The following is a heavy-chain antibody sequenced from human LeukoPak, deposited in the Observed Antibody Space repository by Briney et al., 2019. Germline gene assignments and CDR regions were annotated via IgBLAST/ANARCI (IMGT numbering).Heavy chain of an antibody. CDR2: FSGSGSST. V-gene: IGHV3-23*01. CDR1: GFTFSSYS. D-gene: IGHD3-22*01. Sequence: GGSLRLSCAASGFTFSSYSINWVRQAPGKGLEWVSTFSGSGSSTYYADSVKGRFTISRDNSKNTLYLQMNSLRAEDTAVFYCAKGYDSSGYYYYNYWGQGTLVTVSS. J-gene: IGHJ4*02. CDR3: AKGYDSSGYYYYNY.